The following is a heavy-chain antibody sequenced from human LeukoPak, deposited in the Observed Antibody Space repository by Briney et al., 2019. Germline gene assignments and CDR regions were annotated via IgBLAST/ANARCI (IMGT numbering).Heavy chain of an antibody. J-gene: IGHJ4*02. V-gene: IGHV1-18*01. D-gene: IGHD6-19*01. CDR2: ISAYNGNT. Sequence: ASVKVSCKASGYTFTSYGISWVRQAPGQGLEWMGWISAYNGNTNYAQKLQGRVTMTTDTSTSTAYMELRSLRSEDTAVYYCARAGYSSGWYGVYFDYWGQGTLVTVSS. CDR3: ARAGYSSGWYGVYFDY. CDR1: GYTFTSYG.